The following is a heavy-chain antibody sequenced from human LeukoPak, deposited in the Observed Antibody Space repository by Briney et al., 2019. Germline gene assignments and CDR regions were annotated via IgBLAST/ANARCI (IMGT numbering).Heavy chain of an antibody. CDR2: INLSGST. CDR1: GGSFSGYY. Sequence: KPSETLSLTCAVYGGSFSGYYWSWIRQPPGKGLEWIGEINLSGSTNYNPSLKSRVTISVDTSKNQFSLKLSSVTAADTAVYYCARVTMVRGVISHYYYGMDVWGKGTTVTVSS. V-gene: IGHV4-34*01. CDR3: ARVTMVRGVISHYYYGMDV. D-gene: IGHD3-10*01. J-gene: IGHJ6*04.